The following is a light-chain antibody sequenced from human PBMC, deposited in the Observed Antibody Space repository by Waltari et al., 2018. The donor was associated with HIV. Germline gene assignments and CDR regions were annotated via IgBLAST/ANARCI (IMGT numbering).Light chain of an antibody. Sequence: QSALTQPPSASGSPGQSVTISCTGTSSDIGTYNYVSWYQQHAGKAPKLIIFEVDKRPSGVPDRFFGSKSGNTASLTVSGLQAEDEADYYCTSRGVTTVIFGGGTKVTVL. CDR1: SSDIGTYNY. J-gene: IGLJ2*01. V-gene: IGLV2-8*01. CDR2: EVD. CDR3: TSRGVTTVI.